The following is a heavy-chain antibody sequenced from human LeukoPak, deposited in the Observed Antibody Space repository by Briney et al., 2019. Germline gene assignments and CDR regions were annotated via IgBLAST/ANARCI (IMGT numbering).Heavy chain of an antibody. J-gene: IGHJ5*02. CDR3: ARDSGSDPHWFAP. D-gene: IGHD1-26*01. Sequence: SETLSLTCTVSGGSISSYYWNWIRQPPGKGLEWIGYIFYSGITNYNPSLKSRVTISVDTSKKQFSLKLTSVTAADTAVYYCARDSGSDPHWFAPWGQGTLVTVSS. CDR1: GGSISSYY. V-gene: IGHV4-59*01. CDR2: IFYSGIT.